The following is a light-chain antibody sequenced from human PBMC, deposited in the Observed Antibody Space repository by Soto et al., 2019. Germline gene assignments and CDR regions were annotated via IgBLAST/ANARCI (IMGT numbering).Light chain of an antibody. J-gene: IGKJ1*01. CDR2: GAS. CDR3: QYYNNWPPSWT. V-gene: IGKV3-15*01. CDR1: QSASST. Sequence: EIVMTQSSATLSVSPGERATLSCRASQSASSTVAWYQQKPGQAPRLLIFGASNRATRIPTRFSGTGSGTEFTLTISSLQSEDFAVYYCQYYNNWPPSWTFGQGTKVDIK.